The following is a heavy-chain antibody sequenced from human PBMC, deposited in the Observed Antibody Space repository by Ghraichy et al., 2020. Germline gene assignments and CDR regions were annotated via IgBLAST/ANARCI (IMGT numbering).Heavy chain of an antibody. CDR1: GITVSRNY. CDR3: ARSPPTHSITWYADWFDP. CDR2: IYSDGDT. D-gene: IGHD6-13*01. J-gene: IGHJ5*02. Sequence: GGSLRLSCAASGITVSRNYMSWVRQAPGKGLEWVSVIYSDGDTYYADSVKGRFTISRDNSANTLHLQMRSLRVDDTAVYYCARSPPTHSITWYADWFDPWGQGTLVTVSS. V-gene: IGHV3-66*01.